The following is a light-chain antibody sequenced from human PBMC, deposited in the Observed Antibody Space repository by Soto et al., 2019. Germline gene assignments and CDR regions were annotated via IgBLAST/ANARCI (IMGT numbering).Light chain of an antibody. CDR3: SSYSGTNYHYV. J-gene: IGLJ1*01. Sequence: QSVLTXAPSASGAFGQSLRISCTGSSSDVGGYNYVSWYQRHPGKAPKLMIYEFSERPSGVPDRFSGSKSGNTASLTVSGLQADDEADYYCSSYSGTNYHYVFGTGTKVTGL. CDR2: EFS. CDR1: SSDVGGYNY. V-gene: IGLV2-8*01.